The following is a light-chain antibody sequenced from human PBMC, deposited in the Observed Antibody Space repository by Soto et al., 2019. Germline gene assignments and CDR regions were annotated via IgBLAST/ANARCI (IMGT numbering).Light chain of an antibody. Sequence: EIVLTQSPGTLSLSPGERATLSCRASQSVSSNLAWYQQKPGQAPRLLIFGTSTRATGIPARFSGSGSGTEFTLTISSLQSEDFAVYYCQQYHDWPWTFGQGTKVDIK. CDR3: QQYHDWPWT. CDR1: QSVSSN. J-gene: IGKJ1*01. V-gene: IGKV3-15*01. CDR2: GTS.